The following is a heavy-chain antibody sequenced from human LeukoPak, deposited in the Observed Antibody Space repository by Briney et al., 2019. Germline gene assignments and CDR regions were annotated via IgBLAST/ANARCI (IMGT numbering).Heavy chain of an antibody. J-gene: IGHJ5*02. CDR2: ISGSGGST. D-gene: IGHD6-6*01. V-gene: IGHV3-23*01. CDR1: GFTFSSYA. CDR3: AHYSSSAAADRT. Sequence: GSLGLSCAASGFTFSSYAMSWVRQAPGKGLEWVSAISGSGGSTYYADSVKGRFTISRDNSKNTLYLQMNSLRAEDTAVYYCAHYSSSAAADRTWGQGTLVTVSS.